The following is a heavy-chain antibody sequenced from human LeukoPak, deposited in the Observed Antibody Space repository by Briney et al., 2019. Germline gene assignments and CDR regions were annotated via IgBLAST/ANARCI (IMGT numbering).Heavy chain of an antibody. J-gene: IGHJ4*02. CDR2: INQDENTK. CDR1: GFSFSNSW. Sequence: WGSLRLSCAATGFSFSNSWMTWGRQAPGKGPEWLANINQDENTKNYVDAVEGRFTISRDNAKNSLFLQMNSLRAEDTAVYYCTRDFAFHKFDYWGQGTLVTVSS. V-gene: IGHV3-7*01. CDR3: TRDFAFHKFDY. D-gene: IGHD2-21*01.